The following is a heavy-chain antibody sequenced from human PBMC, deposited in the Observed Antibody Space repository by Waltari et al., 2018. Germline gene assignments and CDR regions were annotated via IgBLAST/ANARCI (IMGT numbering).Heavy chain of an antibody. J-gene: IGHJ4*02. CDR1: GFTFRSYS. V-gene: IGHV3-21*01. Sequence: EVQLVESGGGLVKPGGSLRLSCAASGFTFRSYSMNLVRQAPGKGLEWVSSISSSSSYIYYADSVKGRFTISRDNAKNSLYLQMNSLRAEDTAVYYCARDRPSYGDYNYWGQGTLVTVSS. D-gene: IGHD4-17*01. CDR2: ISSSSSYI. CDR3: ARDRPSYGDYNY.